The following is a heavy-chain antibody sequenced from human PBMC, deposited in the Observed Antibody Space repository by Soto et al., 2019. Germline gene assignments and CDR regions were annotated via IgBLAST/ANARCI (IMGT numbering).Heavy chain of an antibody. J-gene: IGHJ5*02. CDR1: DGSMRSGGYS. D-gene: IGHD3-10*01. Sequence: SETLSLTSAVADGSMRSGGYSWNWIRQSPGKGLEWIGYIYHHSGSTYYNPSLKSRLTMSVDRSTNQFSLKLTSVTAADTAVYYCAREGVGQKVSDHWFGPWGQGILVTVS. CDR2: IYHHSGST. V-gene: IGHV4-30-2*06. CDR3: AREGVGQKVSDHWFGP.